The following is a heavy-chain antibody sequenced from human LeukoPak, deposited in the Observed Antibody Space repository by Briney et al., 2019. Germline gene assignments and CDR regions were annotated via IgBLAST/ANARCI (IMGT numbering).Heavy chain of an antibody. CDR1: GYTFTSYD. CDR2: MNPNGGNT. V-gene: IGHV1-8*01. J-gene: IGHJ6*03. Sequence: ESVKVSCKASGYTFTSYDINWVRQATGQGLEWMGWMNPNGGNTGYAHKFQGRVTMTRNTSISTAYMEMTSLRAEDTAVYCGARSVTAAAKYYYVVLWGERTTVTVSS. D-gene: IGHD6-13*01. CDR3: ARSVTAAAKYYYVVL.